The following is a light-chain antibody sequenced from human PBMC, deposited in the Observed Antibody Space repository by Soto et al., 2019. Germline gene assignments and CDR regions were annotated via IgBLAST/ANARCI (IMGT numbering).Light chain of an antibody. J-gene: IGLJ2*01. CDR3: SSYTSSSTVI. CDR1: SSVIGGFNY. Sequence: QSALTQPASVSGSPGQSITISCAGSSSVIGGFNYVSWYQQHPGKAPTLIIYEVINRPSGGSNRFSGAKSGNTASLTISGLRAEDEANYYCSSYTSSSTVIFGGGTKLTVL. CDR2: EVI. V-gene: IGLV2-14*01.